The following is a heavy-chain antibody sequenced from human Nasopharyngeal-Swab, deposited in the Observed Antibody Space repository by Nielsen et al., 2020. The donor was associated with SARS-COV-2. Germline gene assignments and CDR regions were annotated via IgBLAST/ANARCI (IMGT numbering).Heavy chain of an antibody. CDR2: TYYRSKWYS. CDR3: ARARGAYGDYYYYYYTDV. D-gene: IGHD4-17*01. Sequence: SQTLSLTCAISGDSVSSSSAAWNWIRQSPSRGLEWLGRTYYRSKWYSDYAVSVKSRITINPDTFKNQFSLHLNSVTPEDTAVYYCARARGAYGDYYYYYYTDVWGKGTTVTVSS. CDR1: GDSVSSSSAA. V-gene: IGHV6-1*01. J-gene: IGHJ6*03.